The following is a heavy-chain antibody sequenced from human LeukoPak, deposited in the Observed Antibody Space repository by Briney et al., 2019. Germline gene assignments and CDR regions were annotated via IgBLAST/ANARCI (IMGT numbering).Heavy chain of an antibody. D-gene: IGHD4-17*01. Sequence: PGGSLRLSCAASGFTFSSYWMHWVRQAPGKVLVWVSRINSDGSSTSYADSVKGRFTISGDNAKNTLYLQMNSLRAEDTAVYYCARGYDYAWDWYFHLWGRGTLVTVSS. CDR1: GFTFSSYW. CDR2: INSDGSST. J-gene: IGHJ2*01. V-gene: IGHV3-74*01. CDR3: ARGYDYAWDWYFHL.